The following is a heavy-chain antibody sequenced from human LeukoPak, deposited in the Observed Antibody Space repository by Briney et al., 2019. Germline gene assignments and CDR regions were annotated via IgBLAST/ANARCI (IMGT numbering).Heavy chain of an antibody. CDR2: ISGSGSST. J-gene: IGHJ4*02. Sequence: GGSLRLSCAASGFTFSSYAMSWVRQAPGKGLEWVSAISGSGSSTYYADSVKGRFTISRDNSKNTLYLQMNSLRAEDTAVYYCASYDFWSGYPIDYWGQGTLVTVSS. CDR1: GFTFSSYA. V-gene: IGHV3-23*01. CDR3: ASYDFWSGYPIDY. D-gene: IGHD3-3*01.